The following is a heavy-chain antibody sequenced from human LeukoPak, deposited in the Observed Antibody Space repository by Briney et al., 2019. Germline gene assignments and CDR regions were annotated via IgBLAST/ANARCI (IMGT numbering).Heavy chain of an antibody. CDR2: INPSGGST. Sequence: ASVKVSCKASGYTFTSYYMHWVRQAPGQGLEWMGIINPSGGSTSYAQKFQGRVTMTRDTSTSTVYMELSSLRSEDTAVYYCARAQWELLSRCYYYYMDVWGKGTTVTVSS. CDR1: GYTFTSYY. D-gene: IGHD1-26*01. J-gene: IGHJ6*03. V-gene: IGHV1-46*01. CDR3: ARAQWELLSRCYYYYMDV.